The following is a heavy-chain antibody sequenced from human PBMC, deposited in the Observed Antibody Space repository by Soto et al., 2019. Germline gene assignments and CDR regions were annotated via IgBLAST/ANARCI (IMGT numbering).Heavy chain of an antibody. CDR1: GFTFSDYY. Sequence: SLRLSCAASGFTFSDYYMSWIRQAPGKGLEWVSYISSSGRTIYYADSVKGRFTISRVNAKISLYLQMNSLRAEDTAVYYCAREWTRGYAHWGQGTLVTVSS. CDR3: AREWTRGYAH. D-gene: IGHD5-18*01. J-gene: IGHJ4*02. V-gene: IGHV3-11*01. CDR2: ISSSGRTI.